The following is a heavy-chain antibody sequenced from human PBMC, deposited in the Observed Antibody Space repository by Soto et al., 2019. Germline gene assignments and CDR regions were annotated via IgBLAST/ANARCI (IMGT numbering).Heavy chain of an antibody. V-gene: IGHV4-59*08. Sequence: PSETLSLTCTVSGGSISSYYWSWIRQPPGKGLEWIGYIYYSGSTNYNPSLKSRVTISVDTSKNQFSLKLSSMTAADTAVYYCARLGMTTVTTPGGNWFDPWGQGTLVTVSS. CDR2: IYYSGST. J-gene: IGHJ5*02. CDR1: GGSISSYY. CDR3: ARLGMTTVTTPGGNWFDP. D-gene: IGHD4-4*01.